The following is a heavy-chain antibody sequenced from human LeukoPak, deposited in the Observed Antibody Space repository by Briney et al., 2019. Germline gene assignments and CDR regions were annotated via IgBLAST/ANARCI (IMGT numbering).Heavy chain of an antibody. Sequence: GGSLRLSCAASGFTFSSYAMSWVRQAPGKGLEWVSAISGSGGSTYYADSVKGWFTISRDNSKNTLYLQMNSPRAEDTAVYYCAKDMQTWPRFPDYWGQGTLVTVSS. CDR2: ISGSGGST. V-gene: IGHV3-23*01. CDR3: AKDMQTWPRFPDY. CDR1: GFTFSSYA. D-gene: IGHD5-12*01. J-gene: IGHJ4*02.